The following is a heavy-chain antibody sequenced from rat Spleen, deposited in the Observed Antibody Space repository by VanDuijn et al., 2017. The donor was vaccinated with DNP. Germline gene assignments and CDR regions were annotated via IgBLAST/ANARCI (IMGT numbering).Heavy chain of an antibody. CDR2: ISTSGGST. J-gene: IGHJ4*01. CDR1: GFTFSSFP. V-gene: IGHV5-46*01. CDR3: TRDNYSSYMPYYYVMDA. Sequence: EVQLVESGGGVVQPGRSMKLSCAASGFTFSSFPMAWVRQAPAKGLEWVATISTSGGSTYYRDSVKGRFTISRDNAKSTLYLQMNSLRSEDTATYYCTRDNYSSYMPYYYVMDAWGQGTSVTVSS. D-gene: IGHD1-2*01.